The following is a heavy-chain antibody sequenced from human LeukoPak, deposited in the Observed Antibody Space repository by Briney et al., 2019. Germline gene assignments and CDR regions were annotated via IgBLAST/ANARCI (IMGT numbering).Heavy chain of an antibody. CDR3: AKEDYDILTGHYYYYGMDV. CDR1: GFTFDDYA. V-gene: IGHV3-9*01. J-gene: IGHJ6*02. CDR2: ISWNSGSI. Sequence: GGSLRLSCAASGFTFDDYAMHWVRQAPGKGLEWVSGISWNSGSIGYADSVKGRFTISRDNAKSSLYLQMNSLRAEDTALYYCAKEDYDILTGHYYYYGMDVWGQGTTVTVSS. D-gene: IGHD3-9*01.